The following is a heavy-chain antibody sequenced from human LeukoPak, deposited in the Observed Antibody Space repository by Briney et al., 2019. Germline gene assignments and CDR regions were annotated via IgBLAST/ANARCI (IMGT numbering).Heavy chain of an antibody. Sequence: NTSETLSLTCAVYGGSFSGYYWSWIRQPPGKGLEWIGEINHSGSTNYNPSLKSRATISVDTSKNQFSLKLTSVTAADTAVYYCTRAASSGPLFTYHMDVWGKGTTVTVSS. J-gene: IGHJ6*03. CDR1: GGSFSGYY. V-gene: IGHV4-34*01. CDR3: TRAASSGPLFTYHMDV. D-gene: IGHD3-22*01. CDR2: INHSGST.